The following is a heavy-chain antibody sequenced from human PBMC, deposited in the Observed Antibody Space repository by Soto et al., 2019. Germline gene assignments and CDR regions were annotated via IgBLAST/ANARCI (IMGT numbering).Heavy chain of an antibody. J-gene: IGHJ4*02. CDR2: ISYDGSNK. CDR1: GFTFSSYA. D-gene: IGHD3-3*01. CDR3: ARDPDYDFWGHFDY. V-gene: IGHV3-30-3*01. Sequence: QVQLVESGGGVVQPGRSLRLSCAASGFTFSSYAMHWVRQAPGKGLEWVAVISYDGSNKYYADSVKGRFTISRDNSKNTLYLQMNSLRAEDTAEYYCARDPDYDFWGHFDYWGQGTLVTVSS.